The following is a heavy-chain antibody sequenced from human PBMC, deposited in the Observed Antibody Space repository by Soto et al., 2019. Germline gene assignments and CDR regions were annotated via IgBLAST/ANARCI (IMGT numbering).Heavy chain of an antibody. J-gene: IGHJ6*02. CDR3: ASYCSSPSCPDKYGMDD. CDR2: ISAYNGNT. V-gene: IGHV1-18*01. D-gene: IGHD2-2*01. CDR1: GYTFTSYG. Sequence: QVQLVQSGAEVKKPGASVKVSCKASGYTFTSYGISWVRQAPGQGLEWMGWISAYNGNTNYAQKFQGRVTMTTDTATSPDCMGLRSLRSGDTAVYYCASYCSSPSCPDKYGMDDWGQGTTVTVAS.